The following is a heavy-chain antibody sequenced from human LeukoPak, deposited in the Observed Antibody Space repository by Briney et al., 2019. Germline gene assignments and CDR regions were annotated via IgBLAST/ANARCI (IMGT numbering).Heavy chain of an antibody. CDR2: INYSGKT. CDR1: GDSFTSTDDF. Sequence: SSETLSLTCTVSGDSFTSTDDFWGWIRQPPGKGLEWIGSINYSGKTYYNPSLKSRVIISVDTSKNQVSLRLSSVTAADTAVYYCARSSYSSGRYGGSDVWGQGTTVTVSS. V-gene: IGHV4-39*01. D-gene: IGHD3-22*01. J-gene: IGHJ6*02. CDR3: ARSSYSSGRYGGSDV.